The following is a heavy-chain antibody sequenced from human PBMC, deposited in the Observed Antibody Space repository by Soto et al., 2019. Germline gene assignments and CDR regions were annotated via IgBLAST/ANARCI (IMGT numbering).Heavy chain of an antibody. Sequence: GGSLRLSCAASEFTFNTNAMSWVRQAPGKGLEWVSGISGNGGNKYYADSVKGRFSISRDNSKNTLYLQMSNLRAGDTAVYYCAKHLGYSRNGVDFWGQGTTVTVSS. D-gene: IGHD5-12*01. V-gene: IGHV3-23*01. CDR1: EFTFNTNA. CDR2: ISGNGGNK. CDR3: AKHLGYSRNGVDF. J-gene: IGHJ6*02.